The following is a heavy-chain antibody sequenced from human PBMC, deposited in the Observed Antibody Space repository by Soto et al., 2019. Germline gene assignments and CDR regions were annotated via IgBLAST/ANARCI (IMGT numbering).Heavy chain of an antibody. Sequence: EVQLVESGGGLVQPGGSLRLSCAASGFTFSNYDMHWVRQVTGKGLEWVSTIGTAGDTYYPGSGKGRFPISRENAKNSLYLQMSSLRAEDTAVYYCARGLLISLYYFDYLGQGTLVTVSS. CDR3: ARGLLISLYYFDY. D-gene: IGHD2-15*01. J-gene: IGHJ4*02. V-gene: IGHV3-13*01. CDR1: GFTFSNYD. CDR2: IGTAGDT.